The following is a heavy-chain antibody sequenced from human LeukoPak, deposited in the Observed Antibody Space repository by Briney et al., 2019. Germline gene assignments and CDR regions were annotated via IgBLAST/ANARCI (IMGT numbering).Heavy chain of an antibody. CDR2: IYYSGST. Sequence: SETLSLTCTVSGGSISRYYWSWIRQPPGKGLEWSGHIYYSGSTNYNPSLKSRVTISVDTSKNQFSLKLSSVTAADTAVYYCARELAENGYSSDNYYYYGMDVWGQGTTVTVSS. CDR1: GGSISRYY. CDR3: ARELAENGYSSDNYYYYGMDV. D-gene: IGHD6-25*01. J-gene: IGHJ6*02. V-gene: IGHV4-59*01.